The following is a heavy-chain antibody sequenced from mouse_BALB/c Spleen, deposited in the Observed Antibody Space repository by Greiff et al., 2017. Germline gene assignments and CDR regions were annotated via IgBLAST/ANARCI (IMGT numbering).Heavy chain of an antibody. CDR2: IDPYNGGT. J-gene: IGHJ4*01. CDR1: GYAFTSYN. Sequence: EVQLVASGPELVKPGASVKVSCKASGYAFTSYNMYWVKQSHGKSLEWIGYIDPYNGGTSYNQKFKGKATLTVDKSSSTAYMHLNSLTSEDSAVYYCARESLLRSPFYAMDYWGQGTSVTVSS. D-gene: IGHD1-2*01. V-gene: IGHV1S135*01. CDR3: ARESLLRSPFYAMDY.